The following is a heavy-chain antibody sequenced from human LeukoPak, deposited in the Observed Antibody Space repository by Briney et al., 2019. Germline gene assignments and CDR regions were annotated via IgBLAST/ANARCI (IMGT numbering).Heavy chain of an antibody. CDR2: ISGSGGST. D-gene: IGHD6-19*01. Sequence: QPGGSLRLSCAASGITFSSYAMSWVRQAPGKGLEWVSAISGSGGSTYYADSVKGRFTISRDNSKNTLYLQMNSLRAEDTAVYYCAKSRARIAVAGTVYFQHWGQGTLVTVSS. CDR1: GITFSSYA. CDR3: AKSRARIAVAGTVYFQH. J-gene: IGHJ1*01. V-gene: IGHV3-23*01.